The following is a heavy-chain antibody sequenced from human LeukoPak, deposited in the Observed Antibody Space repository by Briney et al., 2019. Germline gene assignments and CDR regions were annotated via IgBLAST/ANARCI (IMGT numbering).Heavy chain of an antibody. CDR3: ARDRLLEDREYNYYYMDV. V-gene: IGHV3-21*01. CDR1: GFTFSSYG. Sequence: GGSLRLSCAASGFTFSSYGMSWVRQAPGKGLEWVSSISSSSSYIYYADSVKGRFTISRDNAKNSLYLQMNSLRVEDTAVYYCARDRLLEDREYNYYYMDVWGKGTTVTVSS. J-gene: IGHJ6*03. D-gene: IGHD3-3*01. CDR2: ISSSSSYI.